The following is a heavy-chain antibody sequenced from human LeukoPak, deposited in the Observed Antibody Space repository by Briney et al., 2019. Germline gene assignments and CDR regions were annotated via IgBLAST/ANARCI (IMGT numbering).Heavy chain of an antibody. Sequence: SGGSLRLSCAASGFSFSSYAMHWVRQAPGKGLEWVAFIRFDGSNKYYADSVKGRFTISRDNSKNTLNLQMNCLRPEDTAVYYCAKEGRYCTSSSCPIGGNWFDAWGQGTLVTVSS. CDR1: GFSFSSYA. J-gene: IGHJ5*02. CDR2: IRFDGSNK. V-gene: IGHV3-30*02. D-gene: IGHD2-2*01. CDR3: AKEGRYCTSSSCPIGGNWFDA.